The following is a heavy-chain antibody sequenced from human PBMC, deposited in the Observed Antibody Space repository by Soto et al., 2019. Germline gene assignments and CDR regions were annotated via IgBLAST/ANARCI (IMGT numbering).Heavy chain of an antibody. CDR2: IYYSGST. J-gene: IGHJ6*02. D-gene: IGHD5-18*01. V-gene: IGHV4-59*01. CDR1: GGSISSYY. Sequence: SETLSLTCTVSGGSISSYYWSWIRQPPGKGLEWIGYIYYSGSTNYNPSLKSRVTISVDTSKNQFSLKLSSVTAADTAVYYCARDIAYSYGYYYYGMDVRGQGTTVTVSS. CDR3: ARDIAYSYGYYYYGMDV.